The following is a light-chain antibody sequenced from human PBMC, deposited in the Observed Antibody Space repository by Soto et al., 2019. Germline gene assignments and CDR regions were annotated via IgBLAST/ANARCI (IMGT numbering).Light chain of an antibody. CDR2: EVS. CDR3: GTWDSSLSAYV. Sequence: QSALTQPASVSGSPGQSITISCTGTSSDVGGHNYVSWYQQHPGKAPKLMIYEVSNRPSGVSTRFSGSKSGNTASLTISGLQXADEXDYYCGTWDSSLSAYVFGTGTKLTVL. CDR1: SSDVGGHNY. J-gene: IGLJ1*01. V-gene: IGLV2-14*01.